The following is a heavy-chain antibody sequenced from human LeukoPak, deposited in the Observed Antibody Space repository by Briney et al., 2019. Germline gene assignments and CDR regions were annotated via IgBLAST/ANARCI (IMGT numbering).Heavy chain of an antibody. D-gene: IGHD3-3*01. J-gene: IGHJ4*02. CDR3: ASFFWSGYPAQLSSRSHFDY. CDR1: GYTFTGYY. Sequence: GASVKVSCKASGYTFTGYYMHWVRQAPGQGLEWMGWINPNSGGTNYAQKFQGRVTMTRDTSISTAYMELSRLRSDDTAVYYCASFFWSGYPAQLSSRSHFDYWGQGTLVTVSS. V-gene: IGHV1-2*02. CDR2: INPNSGGT.